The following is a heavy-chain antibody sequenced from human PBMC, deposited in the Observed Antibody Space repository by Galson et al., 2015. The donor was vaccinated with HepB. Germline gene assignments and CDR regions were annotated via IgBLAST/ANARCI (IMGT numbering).Heavy chain of an antibody. Sequence: SVKVSCKASGYTLTSYYIHWVRQVPGQGLEWVGMINPSGGSTNYAQKFRRRITMTRDSSTSTVYMELSSLRPEDTAKYHCVRDRHKDRAAAGINYYHYYGMDVWGQGTTVSVSS. D-gene: IGHD6-13*01. J-gene: IGHJ6*02. CDR1: GYTLTSYY. CDR2: INPSGGST. V-gene: IGHV1-46*01. CDR3: VRDRHKDRAAAGINYYHYYGMDV.